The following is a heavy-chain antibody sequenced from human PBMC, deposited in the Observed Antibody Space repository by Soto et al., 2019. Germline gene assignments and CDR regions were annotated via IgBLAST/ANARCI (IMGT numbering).Heavy chain of an antibody. Sequence: SETLSLTCTVSGGSISSSSYYWGWIRQPPGKGLEWIGSIYYSGSTYYNPSLKSRVTISVDKSKNQFSLKLSSVTAADTAVYYCARLGVLPWYYGMDVWGQGTTVTVSS. CDR2: IYYSGST. V-gene: IGHV4-39*01. CDR3: ARLGVLPWYYGMDV. D-gene: IGHD3-10*01. CDR1: GGSISSSSYY. J-gene: IGHJ6*02.